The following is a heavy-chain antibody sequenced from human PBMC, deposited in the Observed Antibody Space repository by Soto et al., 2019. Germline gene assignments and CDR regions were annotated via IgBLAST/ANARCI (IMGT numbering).Heavy chain of an antibody. CDR2: IFYFGST. Sequence: SETLSLTCTVSGGSISSYYWSWIRQTPGKGLEWIGYIFYFGSTNYNPSLKSRVTLSIDRSKNQFSLKLSSVTAADTAVYYCAAGGGLPRYYWGQGTLVTVSS. CDR1: GGSISSYY. J-gene: IGHJ4*02. V-gene: IGHV4-59*12. CDR3: AAGGGLPRYY. D-gene: IGHD5-12*01.